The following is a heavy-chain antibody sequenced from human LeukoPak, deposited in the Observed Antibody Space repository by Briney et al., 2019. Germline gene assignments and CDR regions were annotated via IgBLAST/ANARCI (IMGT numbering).Heavy chain of an antibody. CDR2: INHSGST. J-gene: IGHJ5*02. CDR1: GGSFSGYY. D-gene: IGHD3-10*01. CDR3: ARWGYYYGSGSYSPPPNWFDP. Sequence: SETLSLTCAVYGGSFSGYYWSWIRQPPGKGLEWIGEINHSGSTNYNPSLKSRVTISVDTSKNQFSLKLSSVTAADTAVYYCARWGYYYGSGSYSPPPNWFDPWGQGTLVTVSS. V-gene: IGHV4-34*01.